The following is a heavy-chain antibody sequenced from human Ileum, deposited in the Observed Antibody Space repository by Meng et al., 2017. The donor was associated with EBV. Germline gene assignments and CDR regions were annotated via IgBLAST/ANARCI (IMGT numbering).Heavy chain of an antibody. J-gene: IGHJ4*02. CDR2: LYFSGST. CDR1: GGSISSSDYC. V-gene: IGHV4-39*01. D-gene: IGHD6-19*01. CDR3: ARRGYSSGWYAYDY. Sequence: QLQEKGSGPGLVKPSETLSRQCTVSGGSISSSDYCWGWIRQPPGKGLEWIGSLYFSGSTYSNPSLESRVTISVDTSNNQFSLKLSSVTAADTAVYYCARRGYSSGWYAYDYWGQGTLVTVSS.